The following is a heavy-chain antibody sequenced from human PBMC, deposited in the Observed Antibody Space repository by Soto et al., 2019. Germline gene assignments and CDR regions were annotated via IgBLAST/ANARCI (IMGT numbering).Heavy chain of an antibody. CDR1: GFTFSNHD. V-gene: IGHV3-21*03. Sequence: EVELVESGGGLVKPGGSLRLSCAASGFTFSNHDIHWVRQAPGKGLEWVASISAGAVYIYYADSVKGRFTISRDNAKNSGYLEMNSLRVEDTGVYYCTRWDAWGQGTTVTVSS. J-gene: IGHJ6*02. CDR2: ISAGAVYI. CDR3: TRWDA.